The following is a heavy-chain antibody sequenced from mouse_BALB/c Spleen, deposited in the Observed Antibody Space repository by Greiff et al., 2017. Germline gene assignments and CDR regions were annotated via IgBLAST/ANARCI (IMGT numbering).Heavy chain of an antibody. J-gene: IGHJ4*01. CDR1: GYTFTSYW. D-gene: IGHD2-4*01. CDR3: ARSYYDYDDAMDY. CDR2: INPSTGYT. Sequence: VQLQQSGAELAKPGASVKMSCKASGYTFTSYWMHWVKQRPGQGLEWIGYINPSTGYTEYNQKFKGKATLTVDTSSSTAYIQLSSLSSEDSAVYFCARSYYDYDDAMDYWGQGTSVTVSS. V-gene: IGHV1-7*01.